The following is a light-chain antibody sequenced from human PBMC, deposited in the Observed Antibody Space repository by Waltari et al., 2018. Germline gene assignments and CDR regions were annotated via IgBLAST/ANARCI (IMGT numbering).Light chain of an antibody. CDR2: GAS. CDR3: QKYDRLPAT. CDR1: QVVSRC. J-gene: IGKJ1*01. V-gene: IGKV3-20*01. Sequence: CRASQVVSRCLAWYQQKPGQAPRLLIYGASTRATGIPDRFSGSGAGTDFSLTISRLEPEEFAVYYCQKYDRLPATFGQGTKVEIK.